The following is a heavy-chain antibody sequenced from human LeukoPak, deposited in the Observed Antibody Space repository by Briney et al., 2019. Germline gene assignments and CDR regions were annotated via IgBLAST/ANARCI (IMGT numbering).Heavy chain of an antibody. Sequence: GESLRISCKGSGYSFTSYWISWVRQMPGKGLEWMGRIDPSDSYTNYSPSFQGHVTISADQSISTAYLQWSSLKASDTAMYYCARGGRYDYVWGSYRYTYWGQGTLVTVSS. J-gene: IGHJ4*02. V-gene: IGHV5-10-1*01. CDR1: GYSFTSYW. D-gene: IGHD3-16*02. CDR3: ARGGRYDYVWGSYRYTY. CDR2: IDPSDSYT.